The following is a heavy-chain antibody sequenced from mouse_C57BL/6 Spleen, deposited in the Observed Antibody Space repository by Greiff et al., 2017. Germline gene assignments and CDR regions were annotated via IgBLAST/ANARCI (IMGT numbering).Heavy chain of an antibody. CDR1: GYTFTDYN. CDR2: INPNNGGT. CDR3: ARGYDGYSYFDY. D-gene: IGHD2-3*01. V-gene: IGHV1-22*01. J-gene: IGHJ2*01. Sequence: VQLQQSGPELVKPGASVKMSCKASGYTFTDYNMHWVKQSHGKSLEWIGYINPNNGGTSYNQKFKGKATLTVNKSSSTAYMELRSLTSEDSAVYYCARGYDGYSYFDYWGQGTTLTVSS.